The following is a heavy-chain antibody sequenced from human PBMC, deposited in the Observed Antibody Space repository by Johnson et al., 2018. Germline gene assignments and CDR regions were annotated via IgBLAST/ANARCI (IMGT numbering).Heavy chain of an antibody. CDR2: MYAGGST. Sequence: VQLVESGGGLIQPGGSLRLSCAASGFTVSTKYMSWVRQAPGKGLEWVSTMYAGGSTHYADSVKGRFTISRDNSKNTLFLQMKSLGAEDTAVYYCVRDYYVRSCYYYTYFEHWGQGTLVTVAS. J-gene: IGHJ1*01. D-gene: IGHD3-22*01. V-gene: IGHV3-53*01. CDR3: VRDYYVRSCYYYTYFEH. CDR1: GFTVSTKY.